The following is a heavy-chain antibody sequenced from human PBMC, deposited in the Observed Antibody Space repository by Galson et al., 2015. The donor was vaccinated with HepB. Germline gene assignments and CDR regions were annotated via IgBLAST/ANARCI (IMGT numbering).Heavy chain of an antibody. CDR1: GFTFSGSA. J-gene: IGHJ4*02. V-gene: IGHV3-73*01. CDR2: IRSKASNYAT. CDR3: IRMADLSGYSST. D-gene: IGHD6-13*01. Sequence: SLRLSCAASGFTFSGSAIDWVRQTSGTGLEWVGRIRSKASNYATAYAASLKGRFTISRDDSKNTAYLHMKGLKTEGTAVYYCIRMADLSGYSSTWGQGTLVTVS.